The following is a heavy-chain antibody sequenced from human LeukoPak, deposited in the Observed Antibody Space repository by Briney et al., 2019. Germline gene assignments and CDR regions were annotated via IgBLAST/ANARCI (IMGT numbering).Heavy chain of an antibody. V-gene: IGHV1-2*02. D-gene: IGHD3-9*01. CDR1: GYTFTGYY. Sequence: ASVKVSCKASGYTFTGYYMHWVRQTPGQGLEWMGWINPNSGGTNYAQKFQGRVTMTRDTSISTAYMELSRLRSDDTAVYYCARDLSLIRDFDWLLLYYWGQGALVTVSS. CDR3: ARDLSLIRDFDWLLLYY. J-gene: IGHJ4*02. CDR2: INPNSGGT.